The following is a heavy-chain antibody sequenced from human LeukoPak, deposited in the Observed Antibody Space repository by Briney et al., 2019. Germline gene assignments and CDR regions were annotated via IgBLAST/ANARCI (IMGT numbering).Heavy chain of an antibody. J-gene: IGHJ4*02. Sequence: ASVKVSCKASGYNFNDYYIYWVRQAPGHGLESMGYIHPDGGSTNYAQKFQGRVTMTSDMSTNTVYMELRSLRSEDTAMYYCARGVEGVGNDYWGQGTLVTVSS. D-gene: IGHD1-26*01. CDR1: GYNFNDYY. V-gene: IGHV1-46*02. CDR3: ARGVEGVGNDY. CDR2: IHPDGGST.